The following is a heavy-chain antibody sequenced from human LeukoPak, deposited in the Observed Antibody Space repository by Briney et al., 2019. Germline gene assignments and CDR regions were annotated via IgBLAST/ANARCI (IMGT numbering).Heavy chain of an antibody. CDR3: VGQLLRAV. V-gene: IGHV3-66*04. CDR1: GFTVSSNY. CDR2: LYRGGDT. D-gene: IGHD2-15*01. J-gene: IGHJ6*04. Sequence: PGGSLRLSCAASGFTVSSNYMSWVRQTPGKGLEWVAVLYRGGDTYYADSVKGRFTISRDNAKNSVYLQMNSLRVDDTAVYYCVGQLLRAVWGKGTTVTVSS.